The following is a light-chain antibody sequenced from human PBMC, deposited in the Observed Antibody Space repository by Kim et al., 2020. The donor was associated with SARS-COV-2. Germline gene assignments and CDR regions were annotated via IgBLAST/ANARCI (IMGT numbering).Light chain of an antibody. CDR3: NSRDSNDNVV. CDR1: SLRSYY. J-gene: IGLJ2*01. CDR2: GKN. V-gene: IGLV3-19*01. Sequence: SSELTQDPAVSVALGQTVRITCQGDSLRSYYATWYQQKPGQAPILVIYGKNNRPSGIPDRFSGSSSGNTASFIITGTQAGDEADYYCNSRDSNDNVVFGG.